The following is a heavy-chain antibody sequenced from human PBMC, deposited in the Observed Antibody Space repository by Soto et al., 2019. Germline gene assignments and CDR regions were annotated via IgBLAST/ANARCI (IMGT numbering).Heavy chain of an antibody. D-gene: IGHD2-8*01. V-gene: IGHV1-69*01. CDR2: IIPIFGIP. Sequence: QVQLVQSGAEVKKPGSSVKVSCKTSGGTFSSYSVSWVRQAPGQGLEWMGGIIPIFGIPTYAQKFQVRVTISADESTSTASMELSGLRSEDTAIYYCTGGHGFNGASFDYWGQGTLVTVSS. CDR3: TGGHGFNGASFDY. CDR1: GGTFSSYS. J-gene: IGHJ4*02.